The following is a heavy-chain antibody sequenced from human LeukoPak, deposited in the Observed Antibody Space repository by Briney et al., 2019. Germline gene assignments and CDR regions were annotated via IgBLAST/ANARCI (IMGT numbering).Heavy chain of an antibody. D-gene: IGHD3-10*01. J-gene: IGHJ4*02. CDR1: GGSFSGYY. CDR3: ARVGRMVRGVRALYYFDY. CDR2: INHSGST. Sequence: SETLSLTCAVYGGSFSGYYWSWIRQPPGKGQERIGEINHSGSTNYNPSLKSRVTISVDTSKNQFSLKLSSVTAADTAVYYCARVGRMVRGVRALYYFDYWGQGTLVTVSS. V-gene: IGHV4-34*01.